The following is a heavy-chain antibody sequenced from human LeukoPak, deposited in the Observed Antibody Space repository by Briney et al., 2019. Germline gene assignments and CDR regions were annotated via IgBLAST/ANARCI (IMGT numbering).Heavy chain of an antibody. V-gene: IGHV3-21*01. CDR3: ARAGTTIHLFDY. CDR1: GFTFSIYS. J-gene: IGHJ4*02. CDR2: ISSSSSYI. D-gene: IGHD1-1*01. Sequence: GGSLRLSCAASGFTFSIYSMNWVRQAPGKGLEWVSSISSSSSYIYYADSVKGRFTISRDNAKNSLYLQMNSLRAEDTAVYYCARAGTTIHLFDYWGQGTLVTVSS.